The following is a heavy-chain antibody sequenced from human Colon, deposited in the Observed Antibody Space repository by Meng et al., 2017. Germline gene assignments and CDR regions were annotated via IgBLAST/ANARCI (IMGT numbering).Heavy chain of an antibody. D-gene: IGHD1-14*01. J-gene: IGHJ5*02. CDR2: FNPNSGAT. Sequence: VHLVQSGAELKKPGASVTVSCTTSGYTFTAYFIHCVRQAPGQGLEWMGWFNPNSGATTYAQNFQGRVTMTRATSATTAYMELSSLRSDDTAMYYCARGLNPHWFDPWGQGTLVTVSS. V-gene: IGHV1-2*02. CDR3: ARGLNPHWFDP. CDR1: GYTFTAYF.